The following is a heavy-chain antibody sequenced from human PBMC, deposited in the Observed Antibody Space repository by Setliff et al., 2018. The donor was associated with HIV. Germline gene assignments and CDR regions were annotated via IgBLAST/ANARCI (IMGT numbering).Heavy chain of an antibody. V-gene: IGHV4-4*09. CDR2: IYPTGIT. CDR1: GGTFRHYY. Sequence: PSETLSLTCTVSGGTFRHYYWSWIRQPPGKGLEWIGHIYPTGITNYNPSLKSRLTISIDTFRKQFALSLRSVTAADTAIYYCARRVSEMATLDWYFDVWGRGTLVTVSS. CDR3: ARRVSEMATLDWYFDV. J-gene: IGHJ2*01.